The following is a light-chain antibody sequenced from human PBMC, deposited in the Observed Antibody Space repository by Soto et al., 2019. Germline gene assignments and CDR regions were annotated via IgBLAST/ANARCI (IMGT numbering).Light chain of an antibody. J-gene: IGKJ2*01. CDR3: QQYGSSVFT. CDR2: GAS. CDR1: QSVISDY. Sequence: ETVLTQSPGTLSLSPGETATLSCRAGQSVISDYLAWYQQKPDQAPRLVIYGASGRAAGIPDRFNGSGSGTDFTLTISRLEPEDFAMYYCQQYGSSVFTFGQGTKVDIK. V-gene: IGKV3-20*01.